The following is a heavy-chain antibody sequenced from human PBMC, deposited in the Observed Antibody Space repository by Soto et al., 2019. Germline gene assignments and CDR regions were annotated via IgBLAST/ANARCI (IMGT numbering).Heavy chain of an antibody. Sequence: GGSLRRSSAASGFTFSSYWMSWVRQAPGKGLEWVANIKQDGSETYFAVSVRGRFTLSRDNARNSQYLQMNSLRAEDTAVYYCARGLDYSFDYWGQGAQVTVSS. CDR1: GFTFSSYW. CDR3: ARGLDYSFDY. J-gene: IGHJ4*02. CDR2: IKQDGSET. V-gene: IGHV3-7*03. D-gene: IGHD4-4*01.